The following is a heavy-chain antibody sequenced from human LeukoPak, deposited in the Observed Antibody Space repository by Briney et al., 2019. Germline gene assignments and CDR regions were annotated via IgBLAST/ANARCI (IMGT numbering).Heavy chain of an antibody. CDR3: ARESRPGGSSWYWDYYYYYMDV. CDR2: ISSSSGYI. D-gene: IGHD6-13*01. CDR1: GFTFSSYS. V-gene: IGHV3-21*01. J-gene: IGHJ6*03. Sequence: PGGSLRLSCAASGFTFSSYSMNWVRQAPGKGLERVSSISSSSGYIYYADSVKGRFTISRDNAKNSLYLQMNSLRAEDTAVYYCARESRPGGSSWYWDYYYYYMDVWGKGTTVTVSS.